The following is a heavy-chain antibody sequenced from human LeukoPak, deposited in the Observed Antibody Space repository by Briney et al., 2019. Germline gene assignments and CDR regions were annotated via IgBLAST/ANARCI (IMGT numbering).Heavy chain of an antibody. CDR2: ISGSSSYT. V-gene: IGHV3-11*03. J-gene: IGHJ4*02. D-gene: IGHD3-22*01. CDR1: GFTFSDNY. Sequence: GGSLRLSCAASGFTFSDNYMSWIRQAPGKGLEWLSYISGSSSYTNYADSVKGRFTISRDNAKNSLYLQMNSLRAEDTAMYYCAKNYDENSGNHSFDYWGQGTLVTVSS. CDR3: AKNYDENSGNHSFDY.